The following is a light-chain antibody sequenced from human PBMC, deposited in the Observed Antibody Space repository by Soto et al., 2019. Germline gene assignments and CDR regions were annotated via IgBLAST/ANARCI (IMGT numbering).Light chain of an antibody. CDR3: FSYTSINLDV. J-gene: IGLJ1*01. CDR2: GVS. V-gene: IGLV2-14*03. Sequence: QSALTQPASVSGSPGQSISISCTGTSSDVGGYEYVSWYQHNAGKAPKLMIYGVSSRPSGVSSRFSGSKSGNTASLTISGLQAEDEADYYCFSYTSINLDVLGTGTKLTVL. CDR1: SSDVGGYEY.